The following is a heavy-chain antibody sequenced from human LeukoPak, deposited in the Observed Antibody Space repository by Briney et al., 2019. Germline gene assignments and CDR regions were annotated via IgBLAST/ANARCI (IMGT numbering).Heavy chain of an antibody. V-gene: IGHV3-30*02. D-gene: IGHD1-20*01. J-gene: IGHJ4*02. CDR3: AKASITALDY. CDR1: GFTFSSYG. CDR2: IRHDGSYK. Sequence: GGSLRLSCAASGFTFSSYGMHWVRQAPGKGLEWVAFIRHDGSYKYYADSVKGRFTISRDDSKNTLYLQMNSLRAEDTAMYYCAKASITALDYWGQGTLVTVSS.